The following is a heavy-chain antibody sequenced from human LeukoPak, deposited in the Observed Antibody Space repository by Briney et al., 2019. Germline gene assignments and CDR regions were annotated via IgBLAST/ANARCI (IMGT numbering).Heavy chain of an antibody. CDR1: GGTFSSYA. D-gene: IGHD3-22*01. V-gene: IGHV1-69*04. CDR2: IIPILGIA. Sequence: SVKVSCKASGGTFSSYAISWVQQAPGQGLEWMGRIIPILGIANYAQKFQGRVTITADKSTSTAYMEPSSLRSEDTAVYYCARGGDNYYDRSAGNWFDPWGQGTLVTVSS. CDR3: ARGGDNYYDRSAGNWFDP. J-gene: IGHJ5*02.